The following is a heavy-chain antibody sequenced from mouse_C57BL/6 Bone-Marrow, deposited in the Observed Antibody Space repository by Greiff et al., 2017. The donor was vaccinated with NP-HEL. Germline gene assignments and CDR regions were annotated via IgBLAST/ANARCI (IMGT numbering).Heavy chain of an antibody. V-gene: IGHV1-85*01. J-gene: IGHJ3*01. Sequence: VNLVESGPELVKPGASVKLSCKASGYTFTSYDIHWVKQRPGQGLEWIGWLYPRDGSTKYNEKFKGKATLTVDTSSSPAYMELHSLTSADSAVYFCASLYDYDGPWFAYWGQGTLVTVSA. D-gene: IGHD2-4*01. CDR3: ASLYDYDGPWFAY. CDR2: LYPRDGST. CDR1: GYTFTSYD.